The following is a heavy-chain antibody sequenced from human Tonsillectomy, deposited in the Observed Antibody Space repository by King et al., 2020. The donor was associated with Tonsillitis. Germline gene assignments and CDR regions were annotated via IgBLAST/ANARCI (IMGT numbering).Heavy chain of an antibody. D-gene: IGHD6-13*01. V-gene: IGHV3-21*01. CDR1: GFTFSSYS. Sequence: VQLVESGGGLVKPGGSLRLSCAASGFTFSSYSMNWVRQAPGKGLEWVSSISSSSSYIYYADSVKGRFTISRDNAKNSRYLQMNSLRAEDTAVYYCARDRIAAAGPDYWGQGTLVTVSS. J-gene: IGHJ4*02. CDR3: ARDRIAAAGPDY. CDR2: ISSSSSYI.